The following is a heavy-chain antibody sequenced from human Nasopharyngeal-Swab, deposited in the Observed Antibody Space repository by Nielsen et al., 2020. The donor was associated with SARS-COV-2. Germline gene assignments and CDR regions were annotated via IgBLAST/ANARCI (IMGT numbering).Heavy chain of an antibody. D-gene: IGHD3-10*01. J-gene: IGHJ4*02. CDR3: ARDLKGSGSYYNPILDY. V-gene: IGHV3-48*02. Sequence: WIRQPPGKGLEWVSYISSSSSTIYYADSVKGRFTISRDNAKNSLYLQMNSLRDEDTAAYYCARDLKGSGSYYNPILDYWGQGTLVTVSS. CDR2: ISSSSSTI.